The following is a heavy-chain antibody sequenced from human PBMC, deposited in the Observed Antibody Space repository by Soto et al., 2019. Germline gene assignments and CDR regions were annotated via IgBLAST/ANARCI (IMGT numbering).Heavy chain of an antibody. CDR3: ARDLTRPSRWGDSAGPYYYYGMDV. D-gene: IGHD2-21*02. J-gene: IGHJ6*02. Sequence: EVQLVESGGGLVKPGGSLRLSCAASGFTFSSYSMNWVRQAPGKGLEWVSSISSSSSYIYYADSVKGRFTISRDKAKNSLYLQMTSLRAEDTAVYYCARDLTRPSRWGDSAGPYYYYGMDVWGQGTTVTVSS. CDR1: GFTFSSYS. V-gene: IGHV3-21*01. CDR2: ISSSSSYI.